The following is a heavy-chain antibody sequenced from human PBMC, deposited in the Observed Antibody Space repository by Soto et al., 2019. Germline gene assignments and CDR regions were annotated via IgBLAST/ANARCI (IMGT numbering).Heavy chain of an antibody. V-gene: IGHV3-30*18. CDR1: GFTFRSFG. D-gene: IGHD2-2*02. J-gene: IGHJ6*02. Sequence: QVQLVESGGGVVQPGRSLRLSCAASGFTFRSFGMHWVRQAPGKGLEWVALISYDGSDEYYADSVKGRFTVSRDNSKNTLYLQMNSLQVEDTAIYCCAKHLEYTPSDGMDVWGQGTTVTVSS. CDR3: AKHLEYTPSDGMDV. CDR2: ISYDGSDE.